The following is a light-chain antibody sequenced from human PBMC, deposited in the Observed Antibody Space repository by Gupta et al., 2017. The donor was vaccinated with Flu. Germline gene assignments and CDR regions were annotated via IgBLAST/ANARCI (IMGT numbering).Light chain of an antibody. Sequence: LGERATSNCKSSQSVLYSANNKNYLAWYQQKPGQPPKLLIYWASTRESGVPDRFSGSGSGTDFTLTISSRQAEDVAVYYCQQYDSTPPHTFGQGTKLEIK. V-gene: IGKV4-1*01. CDR1: QSVLYSANNKNY. CDR2: WAS. CDR3: QQYDSTPPHT. J-gene: IGKJ2*01.